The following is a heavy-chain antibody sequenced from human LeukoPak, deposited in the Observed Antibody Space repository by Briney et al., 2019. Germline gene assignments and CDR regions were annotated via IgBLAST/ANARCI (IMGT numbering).Heavy chain of an antibody. J-gene: IGHJ4*02. CDR3: ARDFYASGSHDY. CDR2: ISPDGSGK. V-gene: IGHV3-7*01. Sequence: PGGSLRLSCAASGFTFSTYWMTWVRQAPGKGLEWVGNISPDGSGKYYGDSVKGRFTISRDNAQSSSFLQLNSLRAEDTAVYYCARDFYASGSHDYWGQGTLVTVSS. CDR1: GFTFSTYW. D-gene: IGHD3-10*01.